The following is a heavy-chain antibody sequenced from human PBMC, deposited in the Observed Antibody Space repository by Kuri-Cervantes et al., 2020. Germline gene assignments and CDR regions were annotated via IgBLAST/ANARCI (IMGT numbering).Heavy chain of an antibody. Sequence: GGSLRLSCAASGFIFSNYGMHWVRQAPGKGLDWVAVIWYDGSYKYYVDSVKGRFTISRDNAKNSLYLQMNSPRAEDTAVYYCARDSDINLVFGGLDVWGKGTTVTVSS. CDR2: IWYDGSYK. CDR1: GFIFSNYG. J-gene: IGHJ6*04. CDR3: ARDSDINLVFGGLDV. V-gene: IGHV3-33*08. D-gene: IGHD3-3*01.